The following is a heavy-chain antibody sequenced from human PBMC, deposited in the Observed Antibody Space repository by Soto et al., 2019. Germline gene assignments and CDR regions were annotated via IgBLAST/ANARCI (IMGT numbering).Heavy chain of an antibody. CDR2: INPSGGST. CDR1: GYTFTSYY. D-gene: IGHD2-21*01. V-gene: IGHV1-46*01. J-gene: IGHJ6*02. CDR3: ARDRAVIGENVPGTYYYGMDV. Sequence: GASVKVSCKASGYTFTSYYMHWVRQAPGQGLEWMGMINPSGGSTSYARKFQGRVAMTRDTSTSTVYMELSSLRSEDTAIYYCARDRAVIGENVPGTYYYGMDVWGQGTTVTVSS.